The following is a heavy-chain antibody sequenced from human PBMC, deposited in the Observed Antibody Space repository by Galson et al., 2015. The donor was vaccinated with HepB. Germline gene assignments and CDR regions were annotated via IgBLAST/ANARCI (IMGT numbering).Heavy chain of an antibody. CDR2: IWSDGGKK. CDR1: GFTFSNYG. CDR3: ARGRYCSGGRCSHLDY. V-gene: IGHV3-33*01. J-gene: IGHJ4*02. Sequence: ALRLPCAAAGFTFSNYGMHWVRQAPGEGVEWVAVIWSDGGKKYYEDSVKVRFTISRDNSENTLYLHMNSLGAEDTAVYYCARGRYCSGGRCSHLDYWGQGTRVTVSS. D-gene: IGHD2-15*01.